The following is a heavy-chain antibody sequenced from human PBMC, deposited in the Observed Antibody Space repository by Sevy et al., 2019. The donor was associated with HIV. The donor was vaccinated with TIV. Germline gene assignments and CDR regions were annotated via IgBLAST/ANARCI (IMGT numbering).Heavy chain of an antibody. Sequence: GGSLRLSCAGSVFIFNNYAMSWVRQVPGKGLEWVSGINGNRDSTNYADSAKGRFTISRDNSKSTLYLQMNSLRAEDTAVYYCAKDYYDSGGYHFYPARPTAFDLWGQGTMVTVSS. CDR2: INGNRDST. V-gene: IGHV3-23*01. CDR1: VFIFNNYA. CDR3: AKDYYDSGGYHFYPARPTAFDL. D-gene: IGHD3-22*01. J-gene: IGHJ3*01.